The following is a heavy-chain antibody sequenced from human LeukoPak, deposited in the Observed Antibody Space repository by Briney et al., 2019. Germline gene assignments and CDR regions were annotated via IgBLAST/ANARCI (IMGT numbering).Heavy chain of an antibody. Sequence: SETLSLTCTVSGGSISSYYWSWIRQPAGKGLEWIGRIYTSGSTNYIPSLKSRVTMSVDTSKNQFSLKLSSVTAADTAVYYCARGPGLLWFGELLLDYWGQGTLVTVSS. D-gene: IGHD3-10*01. CDR3: ARGPGLLWFGELLLDY. J-gene: IGHJ4*02. CDR2: IYTSGST. V-gene: IGHV4-4*07. CDR1: GGSISSYY.